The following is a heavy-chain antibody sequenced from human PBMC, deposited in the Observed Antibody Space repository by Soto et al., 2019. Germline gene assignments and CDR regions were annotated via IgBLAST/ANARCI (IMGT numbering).Heavy chain of an antibody. CDR3: ARSGVAGTVYYYYGMDV. CDR1: GGTFSSYA. D-gene: IGHD6-19*01. CDR2: IIPIFGTA. Sequence: GASVQVTCKASGGTFSSYALSGVGAAAGRGLEWMGGIIPIFGTANYAQKFQGRVTITADESTSTAYMELSSLRSEDTAVYDCARSGVAGTVYYYYGMDVWGQGTTVTVYS. V-gene: IGHV1-69*13. J-gene: IGHJ6*02.